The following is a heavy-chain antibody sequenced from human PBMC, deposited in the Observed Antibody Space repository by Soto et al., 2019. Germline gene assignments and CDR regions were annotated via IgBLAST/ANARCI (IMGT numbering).Heavy chain of an antibody. V-gene: IGHV4-4*02. CDR1: SGSISSSNW. D-gene: IGHD3-22*01. Sequence: SETLSLTCAVSSGSISSSNWWSWVRQPPGKGLEWIGEIYHSGSTNYNPSLKSRVTISVDKSKNQFSLKLSSVTAADTAVYYCARDGGLLEGFDYWGQGTLVTVSS. CDR2: IYHSGST. CDR3: ARDGGLLEGFDY. J-gene: IGHJ4*02.